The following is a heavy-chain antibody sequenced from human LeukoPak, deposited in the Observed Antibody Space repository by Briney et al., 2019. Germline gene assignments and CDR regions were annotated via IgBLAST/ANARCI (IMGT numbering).Heavy chain of an antibody. CDR3: ARGGRYYYDSRGYPFDY. Sequence: PSETLSLTCAVYGGSFSGYYWSWIRQPPGKGLEWIGEINHSGSTNYNPSLKSRVTISVDTSKNQFSLKLSSVTAADTAVYYCARGGRYYYDSRGYPFDYWGQGTLVTVSS. J-gene: IGHJ4*02. CDR2: INHSGST. D-gene: IGHD3-22*01. V-gene: IGHV4-34*01. CDR1: GGSFSGYY.